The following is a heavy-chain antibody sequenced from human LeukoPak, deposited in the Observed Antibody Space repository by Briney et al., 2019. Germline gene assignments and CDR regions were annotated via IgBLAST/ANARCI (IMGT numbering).Heavy chain of an antibody. CDR2: IHYSGST. V-gene: IGHV4-59*01. CDR3: ARETTVVAAGAFDI. D-gene: IGHD4-23*01. J-gene: IGHJ3*02. CDR1: GGSISSYY. Sequence: PSETLSLTCTVSGGSISSYYWSWIRQPPGKGLEWIGYIHYSGSTNYNPSLKSRVTISVDTSKNQFSLKLSSVTAADTAVYYCARETTVVAAGAFDIWGQGTMVTVSS.